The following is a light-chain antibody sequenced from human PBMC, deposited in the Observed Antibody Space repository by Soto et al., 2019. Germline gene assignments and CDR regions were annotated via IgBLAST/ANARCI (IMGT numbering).Light chain of an antibody. CDR1: QSVSNSY. Sequence: EFVLTQSPGTLSLSPGERATLSCSASQSVSNSYVAWYQQKHGQAPRLLIFAASSRATGVPHRFSASGSGTDFTLTISRLEPEDFAVYYCQQYIYWPITFGQGTRLEIK. J-gene: IGKJ5*01. CDR2: AAS. CDR3: QQYIYWPIT. V-gene: IGKV3-20*01.